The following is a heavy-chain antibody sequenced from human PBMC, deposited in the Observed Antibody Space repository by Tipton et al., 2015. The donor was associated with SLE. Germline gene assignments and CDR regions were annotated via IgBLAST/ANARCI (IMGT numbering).Heavy chain of an antibody. CDR3: ARGMVTWRGAIIGVDV. Sequence: TLSLTCTVSGGSISSYYWSWIRQPPGKGLEWIGHISYSGSTNYHPSLKSRVSISADPAKNQFSLKLTSVTAPDTAVYYCARGMVTWRGAIIGVDVWGQGTTVNVSS. CDR2: ISYSGST. D-gene: IGHD2-21*02. V-gene: IGHV4-59*08. CDR1: GGSISSYY. J-gene: IGHJ6*02.